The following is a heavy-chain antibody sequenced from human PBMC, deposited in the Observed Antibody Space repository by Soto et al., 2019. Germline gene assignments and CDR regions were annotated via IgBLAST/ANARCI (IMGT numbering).Heavy chain of an antibody. CDR3: ARYFGSGSYYLNYGMDV. Sequence: SETLSLTCTVSGGSISSYYWSWIRQPPGKGLEWIGYIYYSGSTNYNPSLKSRVTISVDTSKNQFSLKLSSVTAADTAVYYCARYFGSGSYYLNYGMDVWGQGTTVTVSS. CDR2: IYYSGST. J-gene: IGHJ6*02. V-gene: IGHV4-59*01. CDR1: GGSISSYY. D-gene: IGHD3-10*01.